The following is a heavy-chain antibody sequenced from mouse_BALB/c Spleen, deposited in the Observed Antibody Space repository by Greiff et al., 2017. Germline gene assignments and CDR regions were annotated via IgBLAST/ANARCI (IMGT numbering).Heavy chain of an antibody. CDR3: ARGDYYGYAMDY. CDR1: GYAFSSSW. D-gene: IGHD1-1*01. V-gene: IGHV1-82*01. J-gene: IGHJ4*01. Sequence: LQESGPELVKPGASVKISCKASGYAFSSSWMNWVKQRPGQGLEWIGRIYPGDGDTNYNGKFKGKATLTADKSSSTAYMQLSSLTSVDSAVYFCARGDYYGYAMDYWGQGTSVTVSS. CDR2: IYPGDGDT.